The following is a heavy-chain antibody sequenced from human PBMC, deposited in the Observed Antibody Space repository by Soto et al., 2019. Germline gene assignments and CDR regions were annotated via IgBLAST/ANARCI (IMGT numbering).Heavy chain of an antibody. CDR1: GGSISSYY. V-gene: IGHV4-59*01. Sequence: PSETLSLTSTVSGGSISSYYWSWIRQPPGKGLEWIGYIYYSGSTNYNPSHKSRVTIAVDTSKNQFSLKLSSVTAADTAVYYCARVDHWFDPWGQGTLVTVSS. J-gene: IGHJ5*02. D-gene: IGHD3-9*01. CDR2: IYYSGST. CDR3: ARVDHWFDP.